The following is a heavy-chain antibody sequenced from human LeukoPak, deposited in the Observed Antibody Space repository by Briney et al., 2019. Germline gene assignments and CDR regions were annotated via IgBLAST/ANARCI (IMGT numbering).Heavy chain of an antibody. CDR2: IKQDGSKK. D-gene: IGHD4-11*01. J-gene: IGHJ1*01. CDR1: GFPFSSYW. V-gene: IGHV3-7*01. CDR3: ARDEGLPAEYFQH. Sequence: GGSLRLSCVASGFPFSSYWMTWVCQAPGKGLEWVANIKQDGSKKSYVDSVKGRFTISRDNAKNSLFLQMDSLRAEDTAVYYCARDEGLPAEYFQHWGQGTLVTVSS.